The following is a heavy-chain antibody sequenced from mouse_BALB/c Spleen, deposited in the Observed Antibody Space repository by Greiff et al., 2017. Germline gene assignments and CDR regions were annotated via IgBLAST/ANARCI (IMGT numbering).Heavy chain of an antibody. CDR3: ARPQSYHYYGYENWYFDV. V-gene: IGHV5-6*01. CDR2: ISSGGSYT. D-gene: IGHD1-2*01. J-gene: IGHJ1*01. Sequence: EVHLVESGGDLVKPGGSLKLSCAASGFTFSSYGMSWVRQTPDKRLEWVATISSGGSYTYYPDSVKGRFTISRDNAKNTLYLQMSSLKSEDTAMYYCARPQSYHYYGYENWYFDVWGAGTTVTVSS. CDR1: GFTFSSYG.